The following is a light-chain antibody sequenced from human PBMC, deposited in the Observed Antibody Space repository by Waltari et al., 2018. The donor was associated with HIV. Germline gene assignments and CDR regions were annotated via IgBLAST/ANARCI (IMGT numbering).Light chain of an antibody. CDR1: QSLLYPSNNKNF. Sequence: DIVMTQSPESLPVSLGERASINCKSSQSLLYPSNNKNFLAWYQQKPGQPPKLLIYWAFTRESGVPDRFSGSGSGTDFTLTISGLQADDVAIYYCQQYYTTPLTFGGGTKVEI. CDR2: WAF. CDR3: QQYYTTPLT. J-gene: IGKJ4*01. V-gene: IGKV4-1*01.